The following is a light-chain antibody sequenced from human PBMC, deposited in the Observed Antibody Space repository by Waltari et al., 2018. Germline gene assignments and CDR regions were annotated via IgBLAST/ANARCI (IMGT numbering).Light chain of an antibody. CDR1: SRNVGNSNL. V-gene: IGLV2-23*02. Sequence: QSGLAQPASASGSPGQPITIPCTGTSRNVGNSNLVSWYQQRPGKAPTLLIYEVTKRAPGTSDRFSASKSGNTASLSISGLQAQEDEADYYCCSYVGLGTYVFGTGTKVTV. CDR2: EVT. J-gene: IGLJ1*01. CDR3: CSYVGLGTYV.